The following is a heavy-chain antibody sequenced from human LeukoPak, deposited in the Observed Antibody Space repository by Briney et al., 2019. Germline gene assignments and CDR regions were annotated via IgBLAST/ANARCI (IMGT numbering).Heavy chain of an antibody. CDR1: GFTFSSYW. D-gene: IGHD2-15*01. V-gene: IGHV3-7*01. CDR2: IKQDGSNK. Sequence: GGSLRLSCAASGFTFSSYWMSWVRQAPGKGLEWVANIKQDGSNKYYADSVKGRFTISRDNSKNTLYLQMNSLRAEDTAVYYCAKEVVGAFRYWGQGTLVTVSS. CDR3: AKEVVGAFRY. J-gene: IGHJ4*02.